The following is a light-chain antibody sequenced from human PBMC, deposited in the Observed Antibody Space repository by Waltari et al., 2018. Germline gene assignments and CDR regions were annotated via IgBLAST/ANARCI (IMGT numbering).Light chain of an antibody. Sequence: QLVLTQSPSASASLGASVRLTCTLSSGHTSNVIAWHQQQPEKGPRYLMKVNSDGSHTKGDEFPDRFSGSISGAERYLTISSLQSEDEADYYCQTGGHGTWVFGGGTKLTVL. CDR2: VNSDGSH. CDR1: SGHTSNV. J-gene: IGLJ3*02. V-gene: IGLV4-69*01. CDR3: QTGGHGTWV.